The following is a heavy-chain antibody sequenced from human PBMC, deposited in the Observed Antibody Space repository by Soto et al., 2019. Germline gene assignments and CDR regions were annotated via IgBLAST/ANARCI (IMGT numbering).Heavy chain of an antibody. CDR2: IYSGGST. Sequence: EEQLVESGGDLVQPGGSLRLSCAASGFTVSNNYMSWVRQAPGKGLEWVSLIYSGGSTYYADYVKSRFTISRDSANNTLYLQTHSPRPEDTAMYYCAVYSHKCYWGQGTLVTFSS. D-gene: IGHD1-26*01. CDR3: AVYSHKCY. V-gene: IGHV3-66*01. J-gene: IGHJ4*02. CDR1: GFTVSNNY.